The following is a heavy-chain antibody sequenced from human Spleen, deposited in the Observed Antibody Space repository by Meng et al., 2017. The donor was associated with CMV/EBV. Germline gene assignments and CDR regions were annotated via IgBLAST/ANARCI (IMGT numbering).Heavy chain of an antibody. J-gene: IGHJ5*02. Sequence: SETLSLTCAVYGGSFSGYYWSWIRQHPGKGLEWIGYIYYSGSTYYNPSLKSRVTISVDTSKNQFSLKLSSVTAADTAVYYCARAGPSSFDPWGQGTLVTVSS. V-gene: IGHV4-31*11. CDR3: ARAGPSSFDP. CDR2: IYYSGST. CDR1: GGSFSGYY. D-gene: IGHD3-10*01.